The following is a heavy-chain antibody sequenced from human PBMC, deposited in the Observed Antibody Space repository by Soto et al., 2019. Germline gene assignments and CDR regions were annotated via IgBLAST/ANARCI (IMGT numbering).Heavy chain of an antibody. J-gene: IGHJ6*02. Sequence: QVQLVQSGAEVKKPGASVKVSCKASGFTFTTYDIDWVRQATGQGLEWLGWMNPNSGNLGYAQRFQGRITMTRDTYTTTVYMELSSLRPDDTDVYYCARADNCDWANGYYGMDVWGQGTMVTVSS. V-gene: IGHV1-8*01. CDR2: MNPNSGNL. CDR3: ARADNCDWANGYYGMDV. CDR1: GFTFTTYD. D-gene: IGHD1-20*01.